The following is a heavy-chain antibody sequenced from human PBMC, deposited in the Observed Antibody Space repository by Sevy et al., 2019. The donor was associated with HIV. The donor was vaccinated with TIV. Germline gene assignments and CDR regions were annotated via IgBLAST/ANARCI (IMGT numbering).Heavy chain of an antibody. Sequence: GGSLRLSCAASGFTFSSYAMSWVRQAPGKGLEWVSAISGSGGSRYYADSVKGRFTISRDNSKNTLYLQMNSLRAEDTAVYYCAKRGQRNNWFDPWGQGALVTVSS. CDR2: ISGSGGSR. V-gene: IGHV3-23*01. D-gene: IGHD6-25*01. CDR3: AKRGQRNNWFDP. CDR1: GFTFSSYA. J-gene: IGHJ5*02.